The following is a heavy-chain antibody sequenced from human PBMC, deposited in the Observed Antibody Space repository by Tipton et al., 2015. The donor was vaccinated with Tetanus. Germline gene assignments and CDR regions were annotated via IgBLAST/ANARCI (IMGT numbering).Heavy chain of an antibody. D-gene: IGHD3-3*01. Sequence: GLVKPSETLSLTCTVSGVSISGYYWSWIRQPAGKGLEWIGRVDRSGTTTYNPSLKGRVTMSLDTSKNQFSLKLTSVTAADTAMYYCARIHDYWSGYFDFWGQGTPVTVSP. CDR1: GVSISGYY. V-gene: IGHV4-4*07. CDR3: ARIHDYWSGYFDF. CDR2: VDRSGTT. J-gene: IGHJ4*02.